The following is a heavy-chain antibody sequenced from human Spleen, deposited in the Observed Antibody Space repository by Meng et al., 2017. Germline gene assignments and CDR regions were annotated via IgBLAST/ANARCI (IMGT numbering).Heavy chain of an antibody. V-gene: IGHV3-7*01. CDR1: GFTFSNAW. CDR2: IKQDGSEK. J-gene: IGHJ1*01. D-gene: IGHD3-10*01. CDR3: ARDRGLLWFGELSFQH. Sequence: GESLKISCAASGFTFSNAWMTWVRQAPGKGLEWVANIKQDGSEKYYVDSVKGRFTISRDNAKNSLYLQMNSLRAEDTAVYYCARDRGLLWFGELSFQHWGQGTLVTVSS.